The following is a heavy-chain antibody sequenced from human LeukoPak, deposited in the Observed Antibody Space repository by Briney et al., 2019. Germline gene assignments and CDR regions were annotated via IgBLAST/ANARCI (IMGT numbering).Heavy chain of an antibody. CDR3: ARDPGGPDCGVLFDY. D-gene: IGHD4-17*01. CDR1: GFTFSSYS. Sequence: GGSLRLSCAASGFTFSSYSINWVRRAPGRGLEWVSSISSSSSYIFYADSVKGRFTISRDNSKNTLYLQMNSLRAEDTAVYYCARDPGGPDCGVLFDYWGQGTLVTVSS. J-gene: IGHJ4*02. V-gene: IGHV3-21*04. CDR2: ISSSSSYI.